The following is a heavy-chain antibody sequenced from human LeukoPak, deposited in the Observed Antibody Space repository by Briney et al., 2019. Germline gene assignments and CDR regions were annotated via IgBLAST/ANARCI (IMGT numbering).Heavy chain of an antibody. D-gene: IGHD3-22*01. CDR3: ARDPNYYDSSGYLGY. CDR2: ISSSSSYI. V-gene: IGHV3-21*01. J-gene: IGHJ4*02. CDR1: GFTFSSYS. Sequence: GGSLRLSCAASGFTFSSYSMNWARQAPGKGLEWASSISSSSSYIYYADSVKGRFTISRDNAKNSLYLQMNSLRAEDTAVYYCARDPNYYDSSGYLGYWGQGTLVTVSS.